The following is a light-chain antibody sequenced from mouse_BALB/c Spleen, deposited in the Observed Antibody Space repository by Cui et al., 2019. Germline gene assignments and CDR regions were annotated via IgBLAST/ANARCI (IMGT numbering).Light chain of an antibody. CDR1: SSVSY. J-gene: IGKJ1*01. V-gene: IGKV4-80*01. CDR2: STS. CDR3: HQWSSYPWT. Sequence: QIVLTQSPAIMSASLGEETTLTFSASSSVSYMHWYQQKSGTSPKLLIYSTSNLASGVPSRFSGSGSGTFYSLTISSVEAEDAADYYCHQWSSYPWTFGGGTKLEIK.